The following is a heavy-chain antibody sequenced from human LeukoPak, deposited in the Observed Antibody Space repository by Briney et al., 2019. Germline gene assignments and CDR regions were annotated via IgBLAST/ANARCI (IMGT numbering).Heavy chain of an antibody. CDR1: GGTFSSYA. CDR2: IIPIFGTA. J-gene: IGHJ5*02. D-gene: IGHD2-21*02. V-gene: IGHV1-69*13. CDR3: ATSAYCGSDCYSSWFDP. Sequence: SVKVSCKASGGTFSSYAISWVRQAPGQGLEWMGGIIPIFGTANYAQKFQGRVTITADESTSTAYMELSSLRSEDTAVYYCATSAYCGSDCYSSWFDPWGQGTLVTVSS.